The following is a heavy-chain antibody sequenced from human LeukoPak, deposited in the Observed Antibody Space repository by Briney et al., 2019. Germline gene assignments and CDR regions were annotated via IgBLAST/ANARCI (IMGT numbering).Heavy chain of an antibody. J-gene: IGHJ4*02. Sequence: PSETLSLTCAVYGGSFSGYYWSWIRQPPGKGLEWIGEINHSGSTNYNPSLKSRVTISVDTSKNQFSLKLSSVTAADTAVYYCAGEGSSWFSRYFDYWGQGTLVTVSS. CDR3: AGEGSSWFSRYFDY. D-gene: IGHD6-13*01. CDR1: GGSFSGYY. V-gene: IGHV4-34*01. CDR2: INHSGST.